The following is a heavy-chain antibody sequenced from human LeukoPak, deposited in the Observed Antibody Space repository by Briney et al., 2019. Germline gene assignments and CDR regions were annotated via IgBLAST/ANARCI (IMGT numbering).Heavy chain of an antibody. CDR3: AKDGTYDDRDSNWFDP. J-gene: IGHJ5*02. V-gene: IGHV3-23*01. CDR1: GFTFSSYA. CDR2: ISGSGGST. D-gene: IGHD4-17*01. Sequence: GGSLRLSCAASGFTFSSYAMSWVRQAPGKGLEWVSAISGSGGSTYYADSVKGRFTISRDNSKHTLYLQMNSLRAEHTAVYYCAKDGTYDDRDSNWFDPWSQGTLVTVSS.